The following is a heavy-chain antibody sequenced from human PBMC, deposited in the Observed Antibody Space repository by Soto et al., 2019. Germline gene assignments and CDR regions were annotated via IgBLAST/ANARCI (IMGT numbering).Heavy chain of an antibody. CDR3: AKDDAGHPDF. D-gene: IGHD6-13*01. J-gene: IGHJ4*02. V-gene: IGHV1-2*04. Sequence: ASVKVSCKASGFTFTGYYMHWVRQAPGQGLEWIGWINPNSGVANYAQKFHDSVTITRDTSITTAYMELSGLKSDDTAVYFCAKDDAGHPDFWGQGTLVTVSS. CDR1: GFTFTGYY. CDR2: INPNSGVA.